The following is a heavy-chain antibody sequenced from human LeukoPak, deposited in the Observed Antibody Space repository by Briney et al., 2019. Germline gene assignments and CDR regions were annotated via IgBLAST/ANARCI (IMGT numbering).Heavy chain of an antibody. CDR3: ARGEAVAANWYFDL. Sequence: ASVKVSCKASGYMFNTYGISWVRQAPGQRLEWMGWINPYNANKNTAQKFQGRVTMTTDASTSTAYMELRSLRSDDTAVYYCARGEAVAANWYFDLWGRGTLVTVSS. J-gene: IGHJ2*01. V-gene: IGHV1-18*01. CDR1: GYMFNTYG. D-gene: IGHD6-19*01. CDR2: INPYNANK.